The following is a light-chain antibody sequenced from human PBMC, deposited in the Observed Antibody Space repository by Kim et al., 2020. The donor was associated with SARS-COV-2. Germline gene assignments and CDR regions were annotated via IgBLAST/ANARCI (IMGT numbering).Light chain of an antibody. J-gene: IGLJ3*02. CDR1: SSNIGNNY. CDR3: GTWDSSLSGLV. Sequence: QSVLTQPPSVSAAPGQKVTISCSGSSSNIGNNYVSWYQQLPGTAPKLLIYDNNKRPSGIPDRFSVSKSGTSATLGITGLQTGDEADYYCGTWDSSLSGLVFGGGTQLTVL. CDR2: DNN. V-gene: IGLV1-51*01.